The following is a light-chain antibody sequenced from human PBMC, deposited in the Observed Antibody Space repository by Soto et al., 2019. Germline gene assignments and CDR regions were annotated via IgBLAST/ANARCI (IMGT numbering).Light chain of an antibody. CDR3: QQYNSYSMYT. Sequence: IQLTQSPSTLSASVGDRVTITCRASQSISSWLAWYQQKPGKAPKLLIYDASSLGSGVPSRFSGSGSGTEFTLTISSLQPDDFATYYCQQYNSYSMYTFGQGTKLEIK. V-gene: IGKV1-5*01. J-gene: IGKJ2*01. CDR2: DAS. CDR1: QSISSW.